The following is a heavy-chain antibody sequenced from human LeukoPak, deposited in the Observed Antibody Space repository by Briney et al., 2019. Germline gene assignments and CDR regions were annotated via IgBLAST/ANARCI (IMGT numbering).Heavy chain of an antibody. CDR1: GGTFSSYA. Sequence: SVKVSCKASGGTFSSYAISWVRQAPGQGLEWMGGIIPIFGTANYAQKFQGRVTITADESTSTAYMELSSLRSEDTAVYYCARDGPSRESNQFHPMIVVVSDAFDIWGQGTMVTVSS. CDR2: IIPIFGTA. CDR3: ARDGPSRESNQFHPMIVVVSDAFDI. V-gene: IGHV1-69*13. D-gene: IGHD3-22*01. J-gene: IGHJ3*02.